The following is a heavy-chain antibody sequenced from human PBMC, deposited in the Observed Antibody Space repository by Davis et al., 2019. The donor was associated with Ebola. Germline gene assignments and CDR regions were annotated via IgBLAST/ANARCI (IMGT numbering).Heavy chain of an antibody. CDR2: ISDFGGTT. CDR1: GFTFNNYA. CDR3: ARGLNSAGLGADLDY. Sequence: GESLKISCVASGFTFNNYAMSWIRQAPGKGLEWVSGISDFGGTTSYADSVRGRFTISRDNAKNTLYLQMNSLRAEDTAVYYCARGLNSAGLGADLDYWGQGTLVTVSS. V-gene: IGHV3-23*01. D-gene: IGHD1-26*01. J-gene: IGHJ4*02.